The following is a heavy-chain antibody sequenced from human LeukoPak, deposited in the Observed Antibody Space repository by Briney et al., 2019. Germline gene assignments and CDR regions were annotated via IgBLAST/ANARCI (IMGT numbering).Heavy chain of an antibody. CDR2: IRYDGSNK. CDR3: AREILAPGKTHDY. Sequence: PGGSLRLSCAASGFTFSSYGMHWVRQAPGKGLEWVAFIRYDGSNKYYADSVKGRFTISRDNSKNTLYLQMNSLRAGDTAVYYCAREILAPGKTHDYWGQGTLVTVSS. J-gene: IGHJ4*02. V-gene: IGHV3-30*02. CDR1: GFTFSSYG.